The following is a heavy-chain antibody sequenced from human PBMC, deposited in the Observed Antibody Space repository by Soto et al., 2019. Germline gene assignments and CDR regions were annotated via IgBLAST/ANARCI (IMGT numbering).Heavy chain of an antibody. D-gene: IGHD3-10*02. CDR1: GFTFNNYA. Sequence: EVQLLESGGGLVQPGGSLRLSCAASGFTFNNYAMGWVRQAPGKGLEWVSAITDSGDDTYYIDSVKGRFTISRDNTKSPLYLQMTSLRTEDTAIYYCAKLCSGSWSPRYYVDYWGQGTLVTVSS. V-gene: IGHV3-23*01. CDR3: AKLCSGSWSPRYYVDY. J-gene: IGHJ4*02. CDR2: ITDSGDDT.